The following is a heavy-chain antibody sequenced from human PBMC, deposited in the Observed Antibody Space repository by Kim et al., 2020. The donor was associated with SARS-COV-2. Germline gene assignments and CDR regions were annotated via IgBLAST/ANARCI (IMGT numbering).Heavy chain of an antibody. CDR2: ISSSGGST. J-gene: IGHJ3*02. V-gene: IGHV3-23*01. CDR3: AKRSYGDFVPPDAFDI. Sequence: GGSLRLSCAASGFTFSSYTMSWVRQAPGKGLEWVSAISSSGGSTYYADSVKGRFTISRDNSKNTLYLQMNSLRAEDTAVYYCAKRSYGDFVPPDAFDIWGQGTMVTVSS. CDR1: GFTFSSYT. D-gene: IGHD4-17*01.